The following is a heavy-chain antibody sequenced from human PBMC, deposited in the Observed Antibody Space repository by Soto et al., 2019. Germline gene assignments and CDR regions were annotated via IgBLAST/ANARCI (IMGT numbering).Heavy chain of an antibody. V-gene: IGHV3-48*01. D-gene: IGHD6-19*01. CDR1: GFTFSSYS. CDR3: AKEGEHSSGWANFDY. J-gene: IGHJ4*02. CDR2: ISSSSSTI. Sequence: GGSLRLSCAASGFTFSSYSMNWVRQAPGKGLEWVSYISSSSSTIYYADSVKGRFTISRDNSRNSLYLQMNSLRAEDTAVYYCAKEGEHSSGWANFDYWGQGTLVTVSS.